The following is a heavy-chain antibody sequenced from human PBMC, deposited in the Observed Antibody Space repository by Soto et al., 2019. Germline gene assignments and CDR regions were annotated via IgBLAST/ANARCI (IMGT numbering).Heavy chain of an antibody. CDR2: ISAYNGNT. Sequence: ASVKVSCKASGYTFTSYGISWVRQAPGQGLEWMGWISAYNGNTNYAQKLQGRVTMTTDTSTSTAYMELRSLRSDDTAVYYCAREGRLCTNGVRYLHLDYWGQGTLVTVSS. J-gene: IGHJ4*02. CDR1: GYTFTSYG. V-gene: IGHV1-18*01. D-gene: IGHD2-8*01. CDR3: AREGRLCTNGVRYLHLDY.